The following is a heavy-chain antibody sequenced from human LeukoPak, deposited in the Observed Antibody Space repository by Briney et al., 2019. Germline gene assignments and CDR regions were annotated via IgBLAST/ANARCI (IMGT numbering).Heavy chain of an antibody. CDR1: GYSFTSYW. D-gene: IGHD1-26*01. J-gene: IGHJ4*02. CDR2: IYPGDSDT. Sequence: GESLKISCKGSGYSFTSYWIGWVRQMPGKGLEGMGIIYPGDSDTRYSPSFEGQVTISADKSIRTAYLQWRSLKASDTAMYYCASQREGAVDYWGQGTLVTVSS. V-gene: IGHV5-51*01. CDR3: ASQREGAVDY.